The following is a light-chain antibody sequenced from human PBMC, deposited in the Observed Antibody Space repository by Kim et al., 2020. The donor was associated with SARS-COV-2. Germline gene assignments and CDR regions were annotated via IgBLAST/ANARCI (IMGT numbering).Light chain of an antibody. CDR1: SSNIGAGYD. CDR2: GNS. Sequence: GRGVTLTCTGSSSNIGAGYDVHWYQQLPGTAPKLLIYGNSNRPSGVPDRFSGSKSGTSASLAITGLQAEDEADYYCQSYDSSLRGVFGGGTQLTVL. CDR3: QSYDSSLRGV. V-gene: IGLV1-40*01. J-gene: IGLJ3*02.